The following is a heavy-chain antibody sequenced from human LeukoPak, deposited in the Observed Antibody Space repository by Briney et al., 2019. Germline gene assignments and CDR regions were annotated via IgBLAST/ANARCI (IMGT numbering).Heavy chain of an antibody. D-gene: IGHD3-10*01. CDR3: ASLLTPYHGSGGGGMDV. CDR1: GFTFSSYA. CDR2: ISYDGSNK. V-gene: IGHV3-30-3*01. J-gene: IGHJ6*02. Sequence: PGGSLRLSCAASGFTFSSYAMHWVRQAPGKGLEWVAVISYDGSNKYYADSVKGRFTISRDNAKDTLYLQMTSLRVEDTAVYSCASLLTPYHGSGGGGMDVWGQGTTVTVSS.